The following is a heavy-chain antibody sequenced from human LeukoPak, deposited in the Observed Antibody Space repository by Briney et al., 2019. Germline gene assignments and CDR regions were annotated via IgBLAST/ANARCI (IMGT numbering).Heavy chain of an antibody. Sequence: PSQTLSLTCTVSGGSISSGSYYWSWIRQPAGKGLEWIGRIYTSGSTNYNPSLKSRVTISVDTSKNQFSLKLSSVTAADTAVCYCASGVRGVIPFYYYGMDVWGQGTTVTVSS. CDR1: GGSISSGSYY. J-gene: IGHJ6*02. V-gene: IGHV4-61*02. D-gene: IGHD3-10*01. CDR2: IYTSGST. CDR3: ASGVRGVIPFYYYGMDV.